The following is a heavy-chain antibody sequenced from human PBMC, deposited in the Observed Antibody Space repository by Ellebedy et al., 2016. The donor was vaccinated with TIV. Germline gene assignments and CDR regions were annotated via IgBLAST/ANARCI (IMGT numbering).Heavy chain of an antibody. CDR1: GDSVSANTVA. Sequence: MPSETLSLTCVISGDSVSANTVAWSWVRPSPSSGLEWLGRTYFRSQCYIDYAVSMKGRTSFNPDTINNQVSLHLTSVPPSDTGVYYCAREPMGDWCGMDVWGQGTTVTLSS. J-gene: IGHJ6*02. CDR2: TYFRSQCYI. CDR3: AREPMGDWCGMDV. D-gene: IGHD2-8*02. V-gene: IGHV6-1*01.